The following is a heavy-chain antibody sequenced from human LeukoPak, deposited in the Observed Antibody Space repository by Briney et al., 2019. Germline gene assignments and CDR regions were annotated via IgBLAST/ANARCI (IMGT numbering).Heavy chain of an antibody. D-gene: IGHD2-2*01. V-gene: IGHV3-23*01. CDR3: AKSVGSCSTTSCYSQSNDF. J-gene: IGHJ4*02. CDR2: ISGSGGST. Sequence: PGGSLRLSCAASGFSFSSYAMSWVRQAPGKGLEWVSSISGSGGSTYYADSVTGRFTISRDNSKNTLSLQINSLRAEATAVYFCAKSVGSCSTTSCYSQSNDFWGQGTLVTVSS. CDR1: GFSFSSYA.